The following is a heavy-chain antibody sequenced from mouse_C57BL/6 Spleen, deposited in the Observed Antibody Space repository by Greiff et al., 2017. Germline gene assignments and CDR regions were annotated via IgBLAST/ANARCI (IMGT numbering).Heavy chain of an antibody. CDR2: ISSGGSYT. D-gene: IGHD2-10*02. CDR1: GFTFSSYG. J-gene: IGHJ4*01. CDR3: ARHLLGEDY. Sequence: EVQGVESGGDLVKPGGSLKLSCAASGFTFSSYGMSWVRQTPDKRLEWVATISSGGSYTYYPDSVKGRFTISRDNAKNTLYLQMSRLKSEDTAMYYCARHLLGEDYWGQGTSVTVSS. V-gene: IGHV5-6*01.